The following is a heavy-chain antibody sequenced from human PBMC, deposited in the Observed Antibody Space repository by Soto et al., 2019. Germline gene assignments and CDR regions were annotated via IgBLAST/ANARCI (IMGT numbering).Heavy chain of an antibody. CDR3: ARGWLQPAA. J-gene: IGHJ6*02. V-gene: IGHV3-7*05. CDR1: GFTFSSYY. Sequence: GGSLRLSCAASGFTFSSYYMSWVRQAPGKSLEWVASIKQDGSEKYYVDSVKARFTISRDNAKNSLYLQMNSLRAEDTALYYCARGWLQPAAWGQGTTVTVSS. CDR2: IKQDGSEK. D-gene: IGHD5-12*01.